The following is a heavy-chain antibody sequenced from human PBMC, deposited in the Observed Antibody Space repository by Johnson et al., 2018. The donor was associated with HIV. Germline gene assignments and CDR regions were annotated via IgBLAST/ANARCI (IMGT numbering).Heavy chain of an antibody. D-gene: IGHD6-13*01. CDR3: ARDGKYSSIGPDAFDI. Sequence: QVQLVESGGGVVQPGGSLRLSCAVSGFTFSSYGMHWVRRAPGKGLEWVAVISYDGSNKYYADSVKGRFTISRDHSENTLYLQMNSLRPEDTAVYFCARDGKYSSIGPDAFDIWGQGTMVTVSS. J-gene: IGHJ3*02. CDR1: GFTFSSYG. V-gene: IGHV3-30*03. CDR2: ISYDGSNK.